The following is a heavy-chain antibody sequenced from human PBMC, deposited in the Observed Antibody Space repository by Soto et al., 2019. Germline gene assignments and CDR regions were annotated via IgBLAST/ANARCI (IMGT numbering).Heavy chain of an antibody. CDR3: TRGPRPISTGTGAY. J-gene: IGHJ4*02. CDR2: IYNDGTYS. D-gene: IGHD3-10*01. CDR1: GFIFKMYW. Sequence: GGSLRLSCAASGFIFKMYWLPWVRQPPGKRLVWLSRIYNDGTYSDYAYSVRGRFTISRANVNDTLYLQMNNMRAEDSGLYYCTRGPRPISTGTGAYWGQGTQVT. V-gene: IGHV3-74*01.